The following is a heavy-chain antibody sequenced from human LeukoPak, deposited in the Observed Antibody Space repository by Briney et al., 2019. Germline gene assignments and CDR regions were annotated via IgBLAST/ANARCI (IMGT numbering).Heavy chain of an antibody. Sequence: KSSETLSLTCTVSGGSISSGDYYWSWIRQPPGKGLEWIGYIYYSGSTYYNPSLKSRVTISVDTSKNQFSLKLSSVTAADTAVYYCARGGLPPEYFQHWGQGTLVTVSS. J-gene: IGHJ1*01. CDR2: IYYSGST. CDR3: ARGGLPPEYFQH. D-gene: IGHD5-12*01. CDR1: GGSISSGDYY. V-gene: IGHV4-30-4*08.